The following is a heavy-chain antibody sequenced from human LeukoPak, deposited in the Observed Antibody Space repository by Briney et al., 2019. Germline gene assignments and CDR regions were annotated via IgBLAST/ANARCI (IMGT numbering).Heavy chain of an antibody. V-gene: IGHV3-23*01. CDR2: ISRGGKT. J-gene: IGHJ5*02. Sequence: PGGSLRLSCAASGFTFNDYAMSWVRQTPERGLEWVSGISRGGKTEYDDSVKGRFTVSRDNSRNTLYLQMNNLRAEDTALYYCAKDSPSIYCGAGCYSLNWFDPWGQGTLVIVSS. CDR3: AKDSPSIYCGAGCYSLNWFDP. D-gene: IGHD2-21*02. CDR1: GFTFNDYA.